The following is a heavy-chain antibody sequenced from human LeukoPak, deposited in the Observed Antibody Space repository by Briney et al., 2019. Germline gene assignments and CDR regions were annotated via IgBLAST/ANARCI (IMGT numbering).Heavy chain of an antibody. V-gene: IGHV4-59*01. J-gene: IGHJ4*02. CDR1: GGSISGYY. Sequence: PSETLSLTCTVSGGSISGYYWSWIRQPPGKGLEWIGYIYYSGSTNYNPSLKSRVTISVDTSKNQFSLKLSSVTAADTAVYYCARAYGDYVNYWGQGTLVTVSS. CDR2: IYYSGST. D-gene: IGHD4-17*01. CDR3: ARAYGDYVNY.